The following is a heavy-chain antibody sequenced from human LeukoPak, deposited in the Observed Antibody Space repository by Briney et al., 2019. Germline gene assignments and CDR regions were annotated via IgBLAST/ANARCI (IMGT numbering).Heavy chain of an antibody. V-gene: IGHV4-39*07. CDR1: GGSISSSNYY. J-gene: IGHJ4*02. CDR2: IYYSGST. CDR3: ARLIRYYYDSSGYRTNFDY. D-gene: IGHD3-22*01. Sequence: PSETLSLTCTVSGGSISSSNYYWGWIRQPPGKGLEWIGSIYYSGSTYYSPSLKSRVTISVDTSKNQFSLKLSSVTAADTAVYYCARLIRYYYDSSGYRTNFDYWGQGTLVTVSS.